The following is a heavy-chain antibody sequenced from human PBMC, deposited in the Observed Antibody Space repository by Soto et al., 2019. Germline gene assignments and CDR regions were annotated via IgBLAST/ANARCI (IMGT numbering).Heavy chain of an antibody. CDR1: GGTFSSYT. D-gene: IGHD2-2*01. Sequence: QVQLVQSGAEVKKPGSSVKVSCKASGGTFSSYTISWVRQAPGQGLEWMGRIIPILGIANYAQKFQGRVTITADKSTSTAYMELSSLRSEDTAVYYCARDRAGEDIVVLPAAPIWSGFDPWGQGSLVTVSS. J-gene: IGHJ5*02. CDR3: ARDRAGEDIVVLPAAPIWSGFDP. CDR2: IIPILGIA. V-gene: IGHV1-69*08.